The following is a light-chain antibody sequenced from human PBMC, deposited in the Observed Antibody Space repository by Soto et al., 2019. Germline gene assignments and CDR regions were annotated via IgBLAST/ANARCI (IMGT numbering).Light chain of an antibody. CDR2: DAS. J-gene: IGKJ1*01. CDR1: QSISSW. V-gene: IGKV1-5*01. CDR3: QQYNSYSRT. Sequence: DIQMTQSPSTLSASVGDRVTITCRASQSISSWLAWHQQKPGKAPKLLIYDASSLESGVPSRLSGSGSGTEFTLTISSLQPDDFATYYCQQYNSYSRTFGQGTKVDIK.